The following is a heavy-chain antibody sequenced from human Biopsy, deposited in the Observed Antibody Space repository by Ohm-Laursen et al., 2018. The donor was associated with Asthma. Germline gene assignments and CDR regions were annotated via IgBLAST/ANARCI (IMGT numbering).Heavy chain of an antibody. CDR1: GYSISNGGYY. Sequence: SDTLSLTCSVSGYSISNGGYYWTWVRQRPGKGLEWIGNIYHRGNTKYNPSLKSRVTISLDTSNNQFSLRLSSVTAADTAVYYCARLWEEVDCWGQGTLVTVSS. V-gene: IGHV4-39*01. D-gene: IGHD1-26*01. J-gene: IGHJ4*02. CDR2: IYHRGNT. CDR3: ARLWEEVDC.